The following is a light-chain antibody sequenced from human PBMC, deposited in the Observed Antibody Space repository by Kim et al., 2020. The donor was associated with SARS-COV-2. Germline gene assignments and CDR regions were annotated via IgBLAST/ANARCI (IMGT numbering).Light chain of an antibody. Sequence: SPGERATRSCRASQSVRSTLAWYQQRPGHAPRLLIYGASTRATDISARFSGSGCGTEFSLTTRSLQSEDFAVYYCQQYNDWPLLTFGGGTKVDIK. J-gene: IGKJ4*01. CDR3: QQYNDWPLLT. CDR1: QSVRST. CDR2: GAS. V-gene: IGKV3-15*01.